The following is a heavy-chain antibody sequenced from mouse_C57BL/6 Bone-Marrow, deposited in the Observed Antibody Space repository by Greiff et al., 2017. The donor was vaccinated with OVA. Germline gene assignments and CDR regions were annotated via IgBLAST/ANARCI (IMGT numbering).Heavy chain of an antibody. D-gene: IGHD1-1*01. CDR3: ANYGSSYPGWFAY. Sequence: VQLQQSGAELARPGASVKLSCKASGYTFTSYGISWVKQRTGQGLEWIGEIYPRSGNTYYNETFKGKATLTADKSSSTAYMELRSLTSEDSAVYFCANYGSSYPGWFAYWGQGTLVTVSA. V-gene: IGHV1-81*01. CDR1: GYTFTSYG. CDR2: IYPRSGNT. J-gene: IGHJ3*01.